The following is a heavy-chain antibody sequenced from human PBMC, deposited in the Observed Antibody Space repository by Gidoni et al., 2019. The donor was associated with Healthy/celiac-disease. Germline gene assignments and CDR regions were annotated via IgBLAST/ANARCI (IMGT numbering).Heavy chain of an antibody. CDR3: AKDLQGGIQLWSDYFDY. D-gene: IGHD5-18*01. Sequence: EVQLLESGGGLVQPGGSLRLSCAASGFTFSSDAMGWVRQAPGKGLGWVSAISGSGGSTYYADSVKGRFTISRDNSKNTLYLQMNSLRAEDTAVYYCAKDLQGGIQLWSDYFDYWGQGTLVTVSS. V-gene: IGHV3-23*01. CDR1: GFTFSSDA. CDR2: ISGSGGST. J-gene: IGHJ4*02.